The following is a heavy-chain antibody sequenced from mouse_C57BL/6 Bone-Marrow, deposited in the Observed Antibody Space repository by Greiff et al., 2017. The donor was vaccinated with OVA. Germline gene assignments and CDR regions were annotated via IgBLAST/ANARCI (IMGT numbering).Heavy chain of an antibody. V-gene: IGHV2-3*01. CDR1: GFSLTSYG. Sequence: VQVVESGPGLVAPSQSLSITCTASGFSLTSYGVSWVRQPPGKGLEWLGVIWGDGSTNYHSALISRLSISKDNSNSQVFLKLNSLQTDDTSTYYCAKEITTVGYAMDYWGQGTSVTVSS. D-gene: IGHD1-1*01. J-gene: IGHJ4*01. CDR3: AKEITTVGYAMDY. CDR2: IWGDGST.